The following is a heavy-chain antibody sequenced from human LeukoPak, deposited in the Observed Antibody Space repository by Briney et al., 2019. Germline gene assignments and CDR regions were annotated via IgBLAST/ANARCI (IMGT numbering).Heavy chain of an antibody. Sequence: GGSLRLSCAASGFTFSDYYMSWIRQAPGKGLEWLSYISSSGSYTNYADSVRGRFTISRDNAKNSLYLQMNSLRAEDTAVYYCARYGVVVAATDFDYWGQGTLVTVSS. D-gene: IGHD2-15*01. CDR1: GFTFSDYY. J-gene: IGHJ4*02. CDR2: ISSSGSYT. CDR3: ARYGVVVAATDFDY. V-gene: IGHV3-11*06.